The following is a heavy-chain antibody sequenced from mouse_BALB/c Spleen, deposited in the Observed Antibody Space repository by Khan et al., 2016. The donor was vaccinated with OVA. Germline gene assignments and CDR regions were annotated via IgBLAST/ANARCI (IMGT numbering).Heavy chain of an antibody. CDR1: GFSLTSYG. D-gene: IGHD2-14*01. CDR2: IWAGGST. J-gene: IGHJ4*01. Sequence: QVQLKQSGPGLVAPSQSLSITCTVSGFSLTSYGVHWVRQPPGKVLEWLGVIWAGGSTNYNSALMSRLSISKDNSKSQVFLKINSIQTDDTAMYYCARGDYRYDVIYCYAMDYWGQGTSITVSS. V-gene: IGHV2-9*02. CDR3: ARGDYRYDVIYCYAMDY.